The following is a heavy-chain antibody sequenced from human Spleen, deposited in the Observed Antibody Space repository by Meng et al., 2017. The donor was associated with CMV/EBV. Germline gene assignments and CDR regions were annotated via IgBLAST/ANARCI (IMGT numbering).Heavy chain of an antibody. CDR3: ARDNDYYDENGYYSYGMDV. D-gene: IGHD3-22*01. V-gene: IGHV3-23*01. Sequence: GELLRLCCAASGITFSSYAMSWVRQAPGKGLEWGSAISGSGGSTYYAESVKGRFNFSSDNTKKSLIQLMNSLRAEDTAVYYCARDNDYYDENGYYSYGMDVWGPGTMVTVSS. J-gene: IGHJ6*02. CDR1: GITFSSYA. CDR2: ISGSGGST.